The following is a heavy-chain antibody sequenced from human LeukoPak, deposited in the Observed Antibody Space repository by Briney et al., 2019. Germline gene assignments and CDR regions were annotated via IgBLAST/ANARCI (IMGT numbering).Heavy chain of an antibody. CDR1: GGSISSGSYY. Sequence: SQTLSLTCTVSGGSISSGSYYWSWIRQPAGKGLERIGRIYTSGSTNYNPSLKSRVTISVDPYKNQSSLKLSSVTAADTAVYYCARGAMSIAAPFDYWGQGTLVTVSS. J-gene: IGHJ4*02. D-gene: IGHD6-6*01. CDR3: ARGAMSIAAPFDY. V-gene: IGHV4-61*02. CDR2: IYTSGST.